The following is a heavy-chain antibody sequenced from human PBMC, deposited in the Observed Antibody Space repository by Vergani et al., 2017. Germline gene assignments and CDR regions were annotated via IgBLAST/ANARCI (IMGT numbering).Heavy chain of an antibody. V-gene: IGHV4-61*02. CDR2: IYTRGST. D-gene: IGHD3-10*01. CDR1: GGSISSGSYY. CDR3: ARYFGWGGAFDI. Sequence: QVQLQESGPGLVKPSQTLSLTCTVSGGSISSGSYYWSWIRQPAVKGLEWIGRIYTRGSTNYNPSLKSRVTISVDTSKNQFSLKLSSVTAAATAVYYCARYFGWGGAFDIWGQGTMVTVSS. J-gene: IGHJ3*02.